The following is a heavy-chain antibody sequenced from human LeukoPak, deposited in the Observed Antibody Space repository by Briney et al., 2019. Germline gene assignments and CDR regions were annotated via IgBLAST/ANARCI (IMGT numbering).Heavy chain of an antibody. Sequence: PGRSLRLSCAASGFTFSSYWMSWVRQAPGKGLEWVANIKQDGSEKYYVDSVRGRFTISRDNAENSLYLQMNSPRAEDTAVYYCARGRTTVTPSIVDYWGQGTLATVSS. CDR1: GFTFSSYW. J-gene: IGHJ4*02. CDR3: ARGRTTVTPSIVDY. CDR2: IKQDGSEK. D-gene: IGHD4-17*01. V-gene: IGHV3-7*03.